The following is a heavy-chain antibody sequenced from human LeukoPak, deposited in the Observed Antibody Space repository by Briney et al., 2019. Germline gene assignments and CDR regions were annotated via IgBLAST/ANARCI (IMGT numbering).Heavy chain of an antibody. V-gene: IGHV3-23*01. J-gene: IGHJ6*02. D-gene: IGHD3-10*01. CDR3: ANVRYTDYGVGRPPFMDV. Sequence: GGSLTLSCAASGFTFSNYAMSWVRQAPGPGLERVSTISNNGGRTYYADSAKDRFTISRDNSKNTLFLQMTSLRAADTATQYSANVRYTDYGVGRPPFMDVWGQGTTVAVSS. CDR1: GFTFSNYA. CDR2: ISNNGGRT.